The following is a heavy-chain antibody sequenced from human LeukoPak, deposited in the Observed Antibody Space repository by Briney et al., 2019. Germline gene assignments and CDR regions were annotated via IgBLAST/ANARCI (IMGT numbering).Heavy chain of an antibody. CDR1: GFTFSSYG. CDR3: ARDGRWEQQLPTGTSFDY. D-gene: IGHD6-13*01. Sequence: GGSLRLSCAASGFTFSSYGMHWVRQAPGKGLEWVAVISYDGSNKYYADSVKGRFTIYRDTSKNTLYLQMNSLRAEDTAVYYRARDGRWEQQLPTGTSFDYWGQGTLVTVSS. V-gene: IGHV3-30*03. CDR2: ISYDGSNK. J-gene: IGHJ4*02.